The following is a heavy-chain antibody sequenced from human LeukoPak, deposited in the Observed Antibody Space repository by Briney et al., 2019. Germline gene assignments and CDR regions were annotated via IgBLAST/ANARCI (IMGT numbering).Heavy chain of an antibody. J-gene: IGHJ4*02. CDR1: GGSISSYY. Sequence: SETLSLTRTVSGGSISSYYWRWIRQPPGKGREWMVYIYYRGNTNYIPSLKSRVTISVDTSKNQFSLKLSSVTAADTAVYYCARVPYYGGNFPFDYWGQGTMVTVSS. CDR2: IYYRGNT. CDR3: ARVPYYGGNFPFDY. D-gene: IGHD4-23*01. V-gene: IGHV4-59*12.